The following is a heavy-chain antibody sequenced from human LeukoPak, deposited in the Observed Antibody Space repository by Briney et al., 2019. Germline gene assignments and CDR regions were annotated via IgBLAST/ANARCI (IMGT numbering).Heavy chain of an antibody. CDR1: EFIFSSYG. J-gene: IGHJ4*02. D-gene: IGHD4-23*01. CDR2: ISASGGGT. V-gene: IGHV3-23*01. CDR3: AKEVTPGALLYGPFDY. Sequence: GGSLRLSCAASEFIFSSYGMSWVRQAPGKGLECVSAISASGGGTYYADSVKGRFTISRDNSRNTLYLKMNSLRAEDTAIYYCAKEVTPGALLYGPFDYWGQGTLVTVSS.